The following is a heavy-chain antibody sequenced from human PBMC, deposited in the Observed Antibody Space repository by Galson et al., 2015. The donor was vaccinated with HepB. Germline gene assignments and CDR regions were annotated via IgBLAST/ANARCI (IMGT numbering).Heavy chain of an antibody. J-gene: IGHJ4*02. CDR3: ARNQYSSSPHFHY. CDR1: GASISSYY. D-gene: IGHD6-6*01. V-gene: IGHV4-59*01. CDR2: IYHSGYT. Sequence: LSLTCTVSGASISSYYWTRIRQPPGKGLEWIGHIYHSGYTKYNPSLKRQVTISMDTSNNQFSLRLTFVTAADTAVYYCARNQYSSSPHFHYWGQGTPLTVSS.